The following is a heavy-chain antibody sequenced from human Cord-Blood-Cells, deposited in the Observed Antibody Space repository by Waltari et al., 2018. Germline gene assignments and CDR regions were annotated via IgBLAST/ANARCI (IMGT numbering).Heavy chain of an antibody. D-gene: IGHD2-15*01. V-gene: IGHV1-69*12. J-gene: IGHJ5*02. Sequence: QVQLVQSGAEVKKPGSSVKVSCKASGGTFSRYAIRWVRQAPGQGLEWMGGILPIFGKENYPKKFRGRATITADESTSTANVERGSRGSGDTACYSGGRGGGGGGSCCREPAPNWFDPWGQGTLVTVSS. CDR3: GRGGGGGGSCCREPAPNWFDP. CDR1: GGTFSRYA. CDR2: ILPIFGKE.